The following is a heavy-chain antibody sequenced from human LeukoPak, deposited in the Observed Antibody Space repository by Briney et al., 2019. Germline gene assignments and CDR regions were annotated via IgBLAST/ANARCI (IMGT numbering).Heavy chain of an antibody. V-gene: IGHV4-4*07. J-gene: IGHJ4*02. CDR1: GGSITGYY. D-gene: IGHD3-22*01. CDR2: IYTGGTT. Sequence: PSETLSLTCTVSGGSITGYYWSWIRQPAGEGLEWIGRIYTGGTTNYNPALRSRVTMSVDTSKKQFSLKLSSVTAADTAVYYWARHLGSSGRGGFDYWGQGTLVTVSS. CDR3: ARHLGSSGRGGFDY.